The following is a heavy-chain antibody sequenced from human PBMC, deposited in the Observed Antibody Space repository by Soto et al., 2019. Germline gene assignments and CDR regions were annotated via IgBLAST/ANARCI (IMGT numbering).Heavy chain of an antibody. D-gene: IGHD3-16*01. CDR1: GFNFRSHA. CDR2: INDLGSST. J-gene: IGHJ4*02. Sequence: PGGSLRLSCTASGFNFRSHAMAWVRQAPGKGPEWLAMINDLGSSTYYADSVKGRLTISRDNSKNTLFLQVDSLRAEDTAVYYCARAGQRYYFDRWGQGTLVTVSS. CDR3: ARAGQRYYFDR. V-gene: IGHV3-23*01.